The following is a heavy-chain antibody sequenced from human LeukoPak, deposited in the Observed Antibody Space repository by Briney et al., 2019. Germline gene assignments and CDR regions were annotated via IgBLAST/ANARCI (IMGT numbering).Heavy chain of an antibody. CDR3: AKDKAPLYSGYDWDLDF. Sequence: PGGSLRLSCAASGFTFHHYAIHWVRQVPGKGLEWVSGISWNSASIGYADSVKGRFTISRDNAKNSVYLQMNSLRGEDTALYYCAKDKAPLYSGYDWDLDFWGQGTLVTVSS. CDR2: ISWNSASI. J-gene: IGHJ4*02. D-gene: IGHD5-12*01. V-gene: IGHV3-9*01. CDR1: GFTFHHYA.